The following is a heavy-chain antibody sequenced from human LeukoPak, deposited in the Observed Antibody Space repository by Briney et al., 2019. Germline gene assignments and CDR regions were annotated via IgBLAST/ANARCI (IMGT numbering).Heavy chain of an antibody. Sequence: SAGTLSLSCETSGFTFSHYGIHWVRQVPGMGLEWVAFIKYDGSNIYYAESVQGRFTISRDNSKNNLFLQMTRMRPQDTAVYYCATDGIPSATALANWGQGTLVTVSS. CDR2: IKYDGSNI. CDR3: ATDGIPSATALAN. CDR1: GFTFSHYG. V-gene: IGHV3-30*02. J-gene: IGHJ4*02. D-gene: IGHD2/OR15-2a*01.